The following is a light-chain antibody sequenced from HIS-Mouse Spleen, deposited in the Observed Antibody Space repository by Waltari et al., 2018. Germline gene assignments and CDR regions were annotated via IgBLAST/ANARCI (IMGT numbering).Light chain of an antibody. CDR2: WAS. CDR1: QSVLYSSNNKNY. J-gene: IGKJ3*01. CDR3: QQYYSTPFT. Sequence: DIVMTQSPDSLAVSLGERATINCKSSQSVLYSSNNKNYLAWYQQQPGQRPKLVIYWASTRESGVPDRFSGSGSGTDFTLTISSLQAEDVAVYYCQQYYSTPFTFGPGTKVDIK. V-gene: IGKV4-1*01.